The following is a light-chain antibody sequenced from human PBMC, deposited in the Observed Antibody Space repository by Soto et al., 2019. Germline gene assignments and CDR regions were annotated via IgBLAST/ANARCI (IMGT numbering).Light chain of an antibody. CDR1: SSDVGNYNY. V-gene: IGLV2-8*01. CDR2: EVS. CDR3: ISYAGSKTL. Sequence: QSALTQPLSASGSPGQSVTISCTGTSSDVGNYNYVSWYQQHPGKAPKLMIYEVSKRPSGVPDRFSGSKSGNTASLTVSGLHAEDEADYYCISYAGSKTLFVGGTKLTVL. J-gene: IGLJ3*02.